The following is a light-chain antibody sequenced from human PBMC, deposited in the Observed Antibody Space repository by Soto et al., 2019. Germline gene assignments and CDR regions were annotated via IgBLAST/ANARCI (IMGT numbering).Light chain of an antibody. CDR2: GAS. CDR1: QSVSSSY. CDR3: QQYGNSLFT. Sequence: EIVLTQSPGTLSLSPGERATLSCRASQSVSSSYIAWYQQKPGQAPRLLIYGASSRATGIPDRFSGSGSGTDCTLTISRLEPEDFAVYYCQQYGNSLFTFGPGTKVDIK. J-gene: IGKJ3*01. V-gene: IGKV3-20*01.